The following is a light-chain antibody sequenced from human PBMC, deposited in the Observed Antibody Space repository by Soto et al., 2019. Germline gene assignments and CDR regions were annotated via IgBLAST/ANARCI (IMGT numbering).Light chain of an antibody. CDR2: GAS. CDR1: QSVSSSY. V-gene: IGKV3-20*01. CDR3: QQFGTSPST. Sequence: EIVLTQSPGTLSLSPGERATLSCRASQSVSSSYLAWYQLKPGQAPKLLIYGASSRATGIPDRFSGSGSGTDFTLTISRLEPEDFAVYYCQQFGTSPSTFGQGTKLEIK. J-gene: IGKJ2*01.